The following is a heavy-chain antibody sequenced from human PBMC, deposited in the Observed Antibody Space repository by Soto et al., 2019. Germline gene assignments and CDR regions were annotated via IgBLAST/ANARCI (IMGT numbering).Heavy chain of an antibody. CDR3: AKTLSMEWLFIHYYYYGMDV. CDR1: GGSISSYY. V-gene: IGHV4-59*12. J-gene: IGHJ6*02. D-gene: IGHD3-3*01. CDR2: IYYSGST. Sequence: LSLTCTVSGGSISSYYWSWIRQPPGKGLEWIGYIYYSGSTNYNPSLKSRVTISVDTSKNQFSLYLQMNSLRAEDTAVYYCAKTLSMEWLFIHYYYYGMDVWGQGTTVTVS.